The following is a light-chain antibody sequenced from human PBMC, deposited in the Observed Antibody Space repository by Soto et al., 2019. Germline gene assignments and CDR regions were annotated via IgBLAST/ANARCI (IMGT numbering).Light chain of an antibody. CDR1: AGPVTSGYY. V-gene: IGLV7-43*01. CDR3: LLYSGAAHVWV. Sequence: QAVVTQEPSLTVSPGGTVTLTCASSAGPVTSGYYPNWFQQKPGQAPRSLLYGTSNKHSCTPARFSGSLLGGKAALTLSGVQPEDEADYYCLLYSGAAHVWVFGGGTKLTVL. J-gene: IGLJ3*02. CDR2: GTS.